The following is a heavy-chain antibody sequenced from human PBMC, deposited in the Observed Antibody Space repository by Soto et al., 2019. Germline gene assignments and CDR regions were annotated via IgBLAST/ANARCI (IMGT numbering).Heavy chain of an antibody. CDR3: ARDQTTGDWFDA. D-gene: IGHD4-17*01. CDR2: INGDGSDI. CDR1: GFDFSNYW. V-gene: IGHV3-74*03. Sequence: GGSLRLSCGASGFDFSNYWMHWVRQAPGKGLVWVSRINGDGSDIKYADPVKGRFTISRDNAKNTVYLQMNSLRADDTAVYYCARDQTTGDWFDAWGQGALVTVSS. J-gene: IGHJ5*02.